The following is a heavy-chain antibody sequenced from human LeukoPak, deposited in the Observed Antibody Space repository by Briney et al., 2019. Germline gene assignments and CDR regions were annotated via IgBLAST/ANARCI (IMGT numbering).Heavy chain of an antibody. Sequence: SGTLSLTCAVSGGSISSSNWWSWVRQPPGKGLEWIGEIYHSGSTNYNPSLKSRVTISVDKSKNQFSLKLSSVTAADTAVYYCARGRLSSGWTLAYYYYYGMDVWGQGTTVTVSS. CDR1: GGSISSSNW. V-gene: IGHV4-4*02. D-gene: IGHD6-19*01. J-gene: IGHJ6*02. CDR2: IYHSGST. CDR3: ARGRLSSGWTLAYYYYYGMDV.